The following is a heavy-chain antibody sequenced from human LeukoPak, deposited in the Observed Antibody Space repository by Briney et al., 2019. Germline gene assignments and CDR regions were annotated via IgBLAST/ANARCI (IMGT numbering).Heavy chain of an antibody. Sequence: PSETLSLTCTVSGDSITSGNYYWNWIRQPAGKGLEWIGRIYTSGTTNYNPSLKSRVTISIDTSKNQFSLKLSSVTAADTAVYYCARGLWFGDENPPYFDYWGQGTLVTVSS. V-gene: IGHV4-61*02. CDR2: IYTSGTT. CDR3: ARGLWFGDENPPYFDY. J-gene: IGHJ4*02. D-gene: IGHD3-10*01. CDR1: GDSITSGNYY.